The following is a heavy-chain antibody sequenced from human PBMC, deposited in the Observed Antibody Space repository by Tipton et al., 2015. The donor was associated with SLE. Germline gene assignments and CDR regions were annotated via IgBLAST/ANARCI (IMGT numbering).Heavy chain of an antibody. CDR2: ISGTGGTT. CDR1: GFIFSNFA. J-gene: IGHJ5*02. Sequence: SLRLSCAASGFIFSNFAMSWVRQAPGKGLEWVSGISGTGGTTYYADSVKGRFTISRDNSKNMLFVQMNSLRAEDTAVYFCAKDRRMTLVQGCWFDPWGQGTLVTVSS. D-gene: IGHD3-10*01. V-gene: IGHV3-23*01. CDR3: AKDRRMTLVQGCWFDP.